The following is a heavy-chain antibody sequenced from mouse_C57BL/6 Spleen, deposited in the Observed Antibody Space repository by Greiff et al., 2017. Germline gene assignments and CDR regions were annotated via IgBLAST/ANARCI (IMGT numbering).Heavy chain of an antibody. D-gene: IGHD1-1*01. V-gene: IGHV1-69*01. CDR1: GYTFTSYW. Sequence: QVQLQQPGAELVMPGASVKLSCKASGYTFTSYWMHWVKQRPGQGLEWIGEIDPSDSYTNYNQKFKGKSTLTVDKSSSTAYLQLSSLTSEDSAVYYCARALDYGSSWYFDVWGTGTTVTVSS. CDR2: IDPSDSYT. CDR3: ARALDYGSSWYFDV. J-gene: IGHJ1*03.